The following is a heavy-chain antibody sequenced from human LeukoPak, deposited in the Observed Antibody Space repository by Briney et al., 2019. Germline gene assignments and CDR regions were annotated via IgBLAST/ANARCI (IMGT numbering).Heavy chain of an antibody. CDR1: GFTFSSYE. V-gene: IGHV3-48*03. D-gene: IGHD7-27*01. CDR2: ISSSGSTI. Sequence: PGGSLRLSWAASGFTFSSYEMNWVRQAPGKGREGVSYISSSGSTIYYADSVKGRFTISRDNAKNSLYLQMNSLRAEDTAVYYCASGTGIDAFDIWGQGTMVTVSS. J-gene: IGHJ3*02. CDR3: ASGTGIDAFDI.